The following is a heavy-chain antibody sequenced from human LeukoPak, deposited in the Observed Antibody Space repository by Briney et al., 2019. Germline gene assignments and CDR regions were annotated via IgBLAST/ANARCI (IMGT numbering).Heavy chain of an antibody. J-gene: IGHJ4*02. CDR3: TRYNNDHFDY. D-gene: IGHD1-14*01. V-gene: IGHV3-33*01. CDR2: IAYDGSRA. CDR1: GFIFNYYG. Sequence: PGGSLRLSCAASGFIFNYYGMHWFRQTPGKGLEWVAVIAYDGSRAFYADSVKGRFTISRDNSKNTMSVQMDDLRAEDTAVYYCTRYNNDHFDYWGQGTLVTVSS.